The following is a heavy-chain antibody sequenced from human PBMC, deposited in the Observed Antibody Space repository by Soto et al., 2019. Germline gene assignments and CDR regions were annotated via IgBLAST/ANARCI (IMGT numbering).Heavy chain of an antibody. CDR3: ARAARRRKLGMKGYYLDS. CDR2: TIDRENT. Sequence: SETLSLTCAVYGGSFSGYYWSWIRQPPGKGLEWIGETIDRENTKYIPSVESRVTISLDTSNNHLSLQVTSLTAAATAFYYCARAARRRKLGMKGYYLDSSGPGSLVTV. V-gene: IGHV4-34*12. D-gene: IGHD2-15*01. CDR1: GGSFSGYY. J-gene: IGHJ5*01.